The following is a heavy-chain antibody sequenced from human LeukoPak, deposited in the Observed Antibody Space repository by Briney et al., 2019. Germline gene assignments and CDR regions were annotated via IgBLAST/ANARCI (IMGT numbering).Heavy chain of an antibody. V-gene: IGHV3-33*01. CDR1: GFIFSSYG. J-gene: IGHJ4*02. CDR3: ARDYYCSGGSCLYLDY. D-gene: IGHD2-15*01. Sequence: GGSLRLSCAASGFIFSSYGMHWVRQAPGKGLEWVAVMYYDGISKYYADSVKGRFTISRDNSNNTLYLQMNSLRVEDTAVYYCARDYYCSGGSCLYLDYWGQGALVTVSS. CDR2: MYYDGISK.